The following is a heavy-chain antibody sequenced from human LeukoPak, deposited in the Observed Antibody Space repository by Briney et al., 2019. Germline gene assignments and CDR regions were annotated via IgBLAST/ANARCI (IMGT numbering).Heavy chain of an antibody. D-gene: IGHD3-10*01. Sequence: PGGSLRLSCAASGFTFSSYAMHWVRQAPGKGLECVTVISYAGSTKYYADSVKGLFTISRDNSKNTLYLQINSLRAEDTAVYYCARSVRDDMVRGVDDAFDIWGQGTMVTVSS. V-gene: IGHV3-30*04. CDR2: ISYAGSTK. CDR1: GFTFSSYA. CDR3: ARSVRDDMVRGVDDAFDI. J-gene: IGHJ3*02.